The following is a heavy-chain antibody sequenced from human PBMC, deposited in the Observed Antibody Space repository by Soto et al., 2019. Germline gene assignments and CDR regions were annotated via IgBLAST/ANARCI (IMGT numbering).Heavy chain of an antibody. CDR3: ARAHDYDLWSGFLFYGMDV. J-gene: IGHJ6*02. CDR2: ISSTGGST. CDR1: RFTFSNYA. V-gene: IGHV3-23*01. Sequence: EVQLLESGGGLVQPGGSLRLSCAASRFTFSNYAMSWVRQAPGKGLEWVSGISSTGGSTYYADSVKGRFTISRDNSKNTLDLQMSSLRAEDTAIYYCARAHDYDLWSGFLFYGMDVWGQGTTVTVSS. D-gene: IGHD3-3*01.